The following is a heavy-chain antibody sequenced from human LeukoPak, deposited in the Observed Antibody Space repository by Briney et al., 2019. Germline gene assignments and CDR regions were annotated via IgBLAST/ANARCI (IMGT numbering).Heavy chain of an antibody. D-gene: IGHD2-2*01. CDR2: INHSGST. CDR1: GFTFSDYY. J-gene: IGHJ5*02. V-gene: IGHV4-34*01. CDR3: ARGRVVVPARGRWFDP. Sequence: GSLRLSCAASGFTFSDYYMSWIRQPPGKGLEWIGEINHSGSTNYNPSLKSRVTISVDTSKNQFSLKLSSVAAADTAVYYCARGRVVVPARGRWFDPWGQGTLVTVSS.